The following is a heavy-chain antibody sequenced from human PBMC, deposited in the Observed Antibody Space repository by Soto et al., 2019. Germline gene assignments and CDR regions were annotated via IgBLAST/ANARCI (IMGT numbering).Heavy chain of an antibody. V-gene: IGHV3-48*03. CDR2: ISSSGTRI. D-gene: IGHD4-17*01. J-gene: IGHJ4*02. CDR3: ERDYNYGDYY. CDR1: GLIFSNYE. Sequence: PGWSLRLSCAASGLIFSNYEMTWVRQAPGKGLEWVSYISSSGTRIYYADSVKGRFTSSRDNAKNSLYLQMNSLRAEDTAIYYCERDYNYGDYYWGQGTLVTVS.